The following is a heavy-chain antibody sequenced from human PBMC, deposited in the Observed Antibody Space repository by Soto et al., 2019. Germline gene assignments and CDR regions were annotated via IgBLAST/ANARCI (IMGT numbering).Heavy chain of an antibody. CDR3: SSVYRRLFAY. CDR2: VFNSETS. D-gene: IGHD5-12*01. J-gene: IGHJ4*02. Sequence: SEPLSLTCTVSGGSISSGGYSWSWIRQPPGKALEWIGYVFNSETSKYNPSLRSRIAMSVDRSKNQFSLTMTSLTAADTAVCYCSSVYRRLFAYWGQGTLVTVSS. V-gene: IGHV4-61*08. CDR1: GGSISSGGYS.